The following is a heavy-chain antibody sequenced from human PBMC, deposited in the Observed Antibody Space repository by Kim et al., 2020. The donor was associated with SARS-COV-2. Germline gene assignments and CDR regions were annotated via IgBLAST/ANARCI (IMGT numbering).Heavy chain of an antibody. CDR1: GFTFSSYW. J-gene: IGHJ6*02. Sequence: GGSLRLSCAASGFTFSSYWMSWVRQAPGKGLEWVANIKQDGSEKYYVDSVKGRFTISRDNAKNSLYLQMNSLRAEDTAVYYCASGLHCSGGSCYDYYYYGMDVWGQGTTVTVSS. CDR2: IKQDGSEK. D-gene: IGHD2-15*01. CDR3: ASGLHCSGGSCYDYYYYGMDV. V-gene: IGHV3-7*03.